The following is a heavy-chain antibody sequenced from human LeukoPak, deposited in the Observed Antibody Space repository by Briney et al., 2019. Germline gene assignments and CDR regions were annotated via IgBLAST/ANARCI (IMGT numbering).Heavy chain of an antibody. CDR1: GGSISGYY. D-gene: IGHD6-13*01. CDR3: ARHGGGSSSVFYSDY. J-gene: IGHJ4*02. V-gene: IGHV4-59*08. Sequence: PSETLSLTCSVSGGSISGYYWSWIRQPPGERLGWIGYVYYSGSTDYNPSLRSRVTMSVDTSKNQFSLKLSSMTAADTAIYYCARHGGGSSSVFYSDYWGQGALVTVSS. CDR2: VYYSGST.